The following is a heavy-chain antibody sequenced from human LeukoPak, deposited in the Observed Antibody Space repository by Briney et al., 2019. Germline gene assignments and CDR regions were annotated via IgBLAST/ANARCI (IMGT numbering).Heavy chain of an antibody. CDR3: VRRQGHYSTGGYYYMDV. Sequence: ASVKVSCKASGYTLTNYYMHWVRQAPGQGLEWMGIINPSGGSASYAQKFQGRVTMTRDTSTSTVYMELSSLTSEDTAVYYCVRRQGHYSTGGYYYMDVWGTGTTVTVSS. D-gene: IGHD2-15*01. CDR1: GYTLTNYY. J-gene: IGHJ6*03. V-gene: IGHV1-46*01. CDR2: INPSGGSA.